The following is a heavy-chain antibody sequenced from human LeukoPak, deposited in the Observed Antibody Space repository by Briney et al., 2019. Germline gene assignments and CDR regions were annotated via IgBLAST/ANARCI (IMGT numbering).Heavy chain of an antibody. CDR1: GSNFTSYW. V-gene: IGHV5-10-1*01. J-gene: IGHJ5*02. CDR2: IDPSDAYT. Sequence: GASLPISCQASGSNFTSYWIRRVRPPPGKGPERTRRIDPSDAYTNYSPTFQGRVTVSADNSITTAYLHFRGLRASDSGIYYCALGGISSSWYYWFDPWGQGTLVTVSS. CDR3: ALGGISSSWYYWFDP. D-gene: IGHD6-13*01.